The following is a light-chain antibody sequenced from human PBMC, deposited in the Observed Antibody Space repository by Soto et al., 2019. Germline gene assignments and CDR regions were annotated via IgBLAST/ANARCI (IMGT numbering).Light chain of an antibody. CDR1: QSINSW. J-gene: IGKJ4*01. CDR2: KAS. CDR3: QQHNDYPLT. Sequence: DLQMTQSPSTLSASIGDRVTITCRASQSINSWLAWYQQKPGKAPKLLIYKASSLESGVPSRFSGSRSGTEFTLISSSLQPDDFATYYCQQHNDYPLTFGGGTKVEIK. V-gene: IGKV1-5*03.